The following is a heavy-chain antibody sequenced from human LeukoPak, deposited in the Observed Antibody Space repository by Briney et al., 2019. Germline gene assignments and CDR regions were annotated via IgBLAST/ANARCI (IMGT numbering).Heavy chain of an antibody. CDR1: GFTFRDYW. D-gene: IGHD2-2*01. CDR3: VRSRHSTAYNWFDR. J-gene: IGHJ5*02. CDR2: IKQDGSEQ. V-gene: IGHV3-7*01. Sequence: GGSLRLSCAVSGFTFRDYWMSWARQAPGKGLEWGANIKQDGSEQNYVDSVKGRFTISRNDAENSLYLQMNSLRVEDTAVYYCVRSRHSTAYNWFDRWGQGTLVTVSS.